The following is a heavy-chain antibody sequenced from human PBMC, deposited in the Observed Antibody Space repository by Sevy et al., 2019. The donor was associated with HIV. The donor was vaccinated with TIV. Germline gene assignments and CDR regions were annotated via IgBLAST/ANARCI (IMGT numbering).Heavy chain of an antibody. CDR1: GFTFSRYG. Sequence: GGSLRLSCAASGFTFSRYGMGWVRQAPGKGLEWVSIVSGSGENTYYPDSVKGRFTIARDNYRNTVHLQMNSLRAEDAAVYYCAKGWYSSSHRAKNYFDYWGQGTLVTVSS. CDR3: AKGWYSSSHRAKNYFDY. J-gene: IGHJ4*02. D-gene: IGHD6-6*01. CDR2: VSGSGENT. V-gene: IGHV3-23*01.